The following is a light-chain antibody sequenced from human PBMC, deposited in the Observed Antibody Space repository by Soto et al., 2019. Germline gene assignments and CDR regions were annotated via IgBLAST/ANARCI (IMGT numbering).Light chain of an antibody. CDR2: DAS. J-gene: IGKJ4*01. Sequence: EIVLTQSPATLSLSPGERATLSCRASQSVSSYLAWYQQKPGQAPRLLIYDASNRATGIPGRFSGSGSGTDVTLTISSLEPEDFAVYYCQQRSNWPPYFGGGTKVEIK. CDR1: QSVSSY. CDR3: QQRSNWPPY. V-gene: IGKV3-11*01.